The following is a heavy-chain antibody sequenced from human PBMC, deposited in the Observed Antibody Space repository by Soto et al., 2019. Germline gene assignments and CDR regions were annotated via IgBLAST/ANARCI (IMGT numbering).Heavy chain of an antibody. D-gene: IGHD2-15*01. Sequence: EVQLVESGGGLVQPGGSLRLSCAASGFTFSGYWMSWVRQAPGKGLEWVANIKQDGSEKYYVDSVKGRFTISRDNAKNSLYLQMNSLRAEDTAVYYCARVDIVVVVAANSFDYWGQGTLVTVSS. J-gene: IGHJ4*02. V-gene: IGHV3-7*01. CDR1: GFTFSGYW. CDR3: ARVDIVVVVAANSFDY. CDR2: IKQDGSEK.